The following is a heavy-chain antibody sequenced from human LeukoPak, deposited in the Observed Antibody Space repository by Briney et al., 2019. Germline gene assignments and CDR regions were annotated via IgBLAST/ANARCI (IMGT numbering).Heavy chain of an antibody. Sequence: TAGSLRLSCAASGFTSSSYAMSWVRQAPGKGLEWVSAISGSGGSTYYADSVKGRFTISTDNSKNTLYLQMNSLRAEDTAVYSCARASLIWTHLRRFDYWGQGTLVTVSS. D-gene: IGHD2-21*01. CDR2: ISGSGGST. V-gene: IGHV3-23*01. CDR3: ARASLIWTHLRRFDY. J-gene: IGHJ4*02. CDR1: GFTSSSYA.